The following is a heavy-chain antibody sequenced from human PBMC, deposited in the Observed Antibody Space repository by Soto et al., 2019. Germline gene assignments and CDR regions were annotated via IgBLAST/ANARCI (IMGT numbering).Heavy chain of an antibody. CDR3: ARLRNYDSSGYPFDY. J-gene: IGHJ4*02. D-gene: IGHD3-22*01. V-gene: IGHV4-31*03. CDR2: IYYSGRT. CDR1: GGSISSGGYY. Sequence: QVQLQESGPGLVKPSQTLSLTCTVSGGSISSGGYYWSWIRQHPGQGLECIGYIYYSGRTYYNPSLKRRVTISVETSKNQFSLKLSSVTAADTAVYYCARLRNYDSSGYPFDYWGQGTLVTVSS.